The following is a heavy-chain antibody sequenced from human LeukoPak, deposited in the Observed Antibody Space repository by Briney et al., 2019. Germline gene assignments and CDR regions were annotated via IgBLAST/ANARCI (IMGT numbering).Heavy chain of an antibody. V-gene: IGHV4-31*03. CDR1: GGSISSGGYY. D-gene: IGHD5-18*01. CDR2: IYYSGST. Sequence: SETLSLTCTVSGGSISSGGYYWSWIRQHPGKGLEWIGYIYYSGSTYYNPSLKSRVTISVDTSKNQFSLKLSSVTAADTAVYYCARGLYSYGSQYYFDYWGQGTLVTVSS. J-gene: IGHJ4*02. CDR3: ARGLYSYGSQYYFDY.